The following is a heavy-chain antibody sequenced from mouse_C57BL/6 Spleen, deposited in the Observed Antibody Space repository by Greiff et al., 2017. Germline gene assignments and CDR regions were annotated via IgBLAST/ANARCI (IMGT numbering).Heavy chain of an antibody. CDR2: ISYDGSN. D-gene: IGHD2-4*01. CDR3: ERAGDYDWVFVDY. Sequence: EVKLQESGPGLVTPSQSLSLTCSVTGYSITSGYYWNWIRQFPGNKLEWMGYISYDGSNNYNPSLQNRISSTRDTTKNQFVLKLNSVTTEDTATYYCERAGDYDWVFVDYWGKGTTLTVSS. J-gene: IGHJ2*01. V-gene: IGHV3-6*01. CDR1: GYSITSGYY.